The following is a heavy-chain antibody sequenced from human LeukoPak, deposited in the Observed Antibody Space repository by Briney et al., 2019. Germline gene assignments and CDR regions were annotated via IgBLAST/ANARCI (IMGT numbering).Heavy chain of an antibody. CDR2: ISGSGGST. J-gene: IGHJ4*02. V-gene: IGHV3-23*01. D-gene: IGHD6-6*01. CDR3: AKDLVGIAARFNDFDY. Sequence: PGGSLRLSCAASGFTFSSYARSWVRQAPGKGLEWVSAISGSGGSTYYADSVKGRFTISRDNSKNTLYLQMNSLRAEDTAVYYCAKDLVGIAARFNDFDYWGQGTLVTVSS. CDR1: GFTFSSYA.